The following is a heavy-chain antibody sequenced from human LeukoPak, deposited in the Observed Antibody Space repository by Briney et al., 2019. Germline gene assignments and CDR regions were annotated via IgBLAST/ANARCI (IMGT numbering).Heavy chain of an antibody. CDR1: GFTFSSYT. Sequence: PGGSLRLSCAASGFTFSSYTMNWVRQAPGQGREWVSYISSGGGSIFYADSVKGRFSISRDNAKNSLYLQMNSLRDDDTAVYFCAREVRGTYLDYWGQGTLVTVSS. J-gene: IGHJ4*02. CDR2: ISSGGGSI. V-gene: IGHV3-48*02. D-gene: IGHD4/OR15-4a*01. CDR3: AREVRGTYLDY.